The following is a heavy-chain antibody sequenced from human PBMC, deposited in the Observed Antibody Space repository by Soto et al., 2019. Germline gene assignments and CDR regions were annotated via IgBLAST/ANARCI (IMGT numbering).Heavy chain of an antibody. CDR1: GFTFSSYS. D-gene: IGHD3-10*01. Sequence: WGSLRLSCAASGFTFSSYSMNWVRPAPGKGLEWVSSISSSSSYIYYADSVKGRFTISRDSAKNSLYLQMNSLRAEDTAVYYCARDFTMVRRALSYGMDVWGQGTTVTVSS. V-gene: IGHV3-21*01. J-gene: IGHJ6*02. CDR2: ISSSSSYI. CDR3: ARDFTMVRRALSYGMDV.